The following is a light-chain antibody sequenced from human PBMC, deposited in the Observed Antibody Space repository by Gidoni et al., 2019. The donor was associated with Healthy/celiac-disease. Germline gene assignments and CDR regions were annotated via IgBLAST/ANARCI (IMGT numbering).Light chain of an antibody. Sequence: QSVLTQPPSASGTPGQRVTISCSGSSSNIGRNTVNWYQQLPGTAPKLLIYSNNQRPSGVPDLFSGSTSGTSASLAISGLQSEDEADYYCAAWDDSLNGPYVVFGGGTKLTVL. CDR2: SNN. CDR3: AAWDDSLNGPYVV. V-gene: IGLV1-44*01. J-gene: IGLJ2*01. CDR1: SSNIGRNT.